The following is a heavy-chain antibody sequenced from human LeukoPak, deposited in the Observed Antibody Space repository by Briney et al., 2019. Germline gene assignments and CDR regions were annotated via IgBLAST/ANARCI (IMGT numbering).Heavy chain of an antibody. V-gene: IGHV5-51*01. Sequence: GESLKISCKGSGYSFTSYWIGCVRQMPGKGLEWMGIIYPGDSDTRYSPSFQGQVTISADKSISTAYLQWSSLKASDTAMYYCAREILRSRGAFDIWGQGTMVTVSS. CDR2: IYPGDSDT. CDR1: GYSFTSYW. D-gene: IGHD1-26*01. CDR3: AREILRSRGAFDI. J-gene: IGHJ3*02.